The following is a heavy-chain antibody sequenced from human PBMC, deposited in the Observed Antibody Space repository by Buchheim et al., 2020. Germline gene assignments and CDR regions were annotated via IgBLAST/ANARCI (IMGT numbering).Heavy chain of an antibody. CDR1: GGSISSGRYF. Sequence: QVLLQESGPGLVKPSQTLSLTCSVSGGSISSGRYFWNWLRQPAGKGLEWIGRIYTSGSTGYNPSLKSRVTISLDKSNNQTSLKLNSVTAADTAVYYCTREFDPWGQGTL. V-gene: IGHV4-61*02. CDR2: IYTSGST. J-gene: IGHJ5*02. CDR3: TREFDP.